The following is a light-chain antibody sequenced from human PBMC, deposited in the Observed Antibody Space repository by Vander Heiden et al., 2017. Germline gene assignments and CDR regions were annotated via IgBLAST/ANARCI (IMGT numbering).Light chain of an antibody. Sequence: QSALTQPASVTGSPGQSSTISCTGTSSDVGGYNDVSWYQQHPGKAPKLMIYDVSNRPSGVSNRFSGSKSGNTASLTISGLQAEDEADYYCSSYTSSSTLGFGGGTKLTVL. J-gene: IGLJ2*01. CDR1: SSDVGGYND. CDR2: DVS. CDR3: SSYTSSSTLG. V-gene: IGLV2-14*03.